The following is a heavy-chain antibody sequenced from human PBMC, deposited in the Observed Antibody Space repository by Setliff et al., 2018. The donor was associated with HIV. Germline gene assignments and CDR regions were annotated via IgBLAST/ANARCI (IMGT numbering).Heavy chain of an antibody. Sequence: SETLSLTCNVSGVSFTSSTYYWGWVRQPPGKGLEWIGSIYYSGTTYYKSSLKSRVTISVDTSESHFSLRLNPVSAADTGVYYCAIRDRSFDFWSGYYQRDFWSQGTLVTVSS. CDR2: IYYSGTT. CDR1: GVSFTSSTYY. J-gene: IGHJ4*02. D-gene: IGHD3-3*01. CDR3: AIRDRSFDFWSGYYQRDF. V-gene: IGHV4-39*02.